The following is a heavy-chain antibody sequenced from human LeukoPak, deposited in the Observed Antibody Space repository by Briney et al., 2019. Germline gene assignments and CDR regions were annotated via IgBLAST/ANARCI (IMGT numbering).Heavy chain of an antibody. J-gene: IGHJ6*02. CDR3: ARDPHAGMDV. Sequence: KPSETLSLTCTVSGGSITGYYWTWIRQPPGKGLEWIGYIYYSGSTNYNPSLKSRVTISVDMSKNQFSLKLSSVTAADTAMYYCARDPHAGMDVWGQGTTVTVS. CDR2: IYYSGST. V-gene: IGHV4-59*01. CDR1: GGSITGYY.